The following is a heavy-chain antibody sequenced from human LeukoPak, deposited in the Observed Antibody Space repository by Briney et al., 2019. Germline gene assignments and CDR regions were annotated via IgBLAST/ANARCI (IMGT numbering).Heavy chain of an antibody. CDR3: ARDLLDDYSLDH. CDR2: TRKTGNSYST. CDR1: GFTFSDHY. J-gene: IGHJ4*02. Sequence: GGSLRLSCAASGFTFSDHYMDWVRQAPGKGLEWVGRTRKTGNSYSTEYAASVKGRFTISRDDSKNSLYLQMNSLRAEDTAVYYCARDLLDDYSLDHWGQGTLVTVSS. V-gene: IGHV3-72*01. D-gene: IGHD3-16*01.